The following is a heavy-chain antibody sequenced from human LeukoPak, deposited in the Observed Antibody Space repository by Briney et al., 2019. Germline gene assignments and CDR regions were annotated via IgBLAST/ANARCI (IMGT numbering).Heavy chain of an antibody. V-gene: IGHV3-30*04. J-gene: IGHJ6*04. Sequence: GGSLRLSCAASVYTFRIYAMHCARDAPGRGLEWGAVISYDGSNKYYADSGKDRFTISRENCKNTLYLQMSSLRDEDTAVYYCARDRGYSYGRGPAYGMDVWGKGTTVTVSS. CDR3: ARDRGYSYGRGPAYGMDV. D-gene: IGHD5-18*01. CDR2: ISYDGSNK. CDR1: VYTFRIYA.